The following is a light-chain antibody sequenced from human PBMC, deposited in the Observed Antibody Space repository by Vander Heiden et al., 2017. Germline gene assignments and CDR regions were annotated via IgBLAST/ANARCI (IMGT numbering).Light chain of an antibody. CDR3: QQYDSYPLT. CDR2: AAS. CDR1: QGISSY. Sequence: AIRMPQSPSSLSASTGDRVTITCRASQGISSYLAWYQQKPGKAPKLLIYAASTLQSGVPSRFSGSGSGTDFTLTISCLQSEDFATYYCQQYDSYPLTFGGGTKVEIK. V-gene: IGKV1-8*01. J-gene: IGKJ4*01.